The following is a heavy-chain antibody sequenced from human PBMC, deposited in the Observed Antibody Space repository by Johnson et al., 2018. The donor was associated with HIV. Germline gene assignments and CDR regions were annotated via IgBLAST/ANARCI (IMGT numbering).Heavy chain of an antibody. D-gene: IGHD3-22*01. CDR1: GFTFSDYY. J-gene: IGHJ3*02. CDR3: ARSEGSSGYYDTPVVDAVDS. Sequence: QVQLVESGGGLVKPGGSLRLSCAASGFTFSDYYMSWIRQAPGKGLEWVSYISSSGSTIYYADSVKGRFTISRDNAKNSLYLQMNSLRAEDTAVYYCARSEGSSGYYDTPVVDAVDSWGQGTMVTVAS. V-gene: IGHV3-11*04. CDR2: ISSSGSTI.